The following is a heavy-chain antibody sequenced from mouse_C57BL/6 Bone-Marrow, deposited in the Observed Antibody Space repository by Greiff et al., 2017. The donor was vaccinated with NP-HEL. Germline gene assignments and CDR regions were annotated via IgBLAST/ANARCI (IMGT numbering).Heavy chain of an antibody. CDR1: GYTFTSYG. CDR3: ASLYYDIPWFAY. J-gene: IGHJ3*01. Sequence: QVQLQQSGAELARPGASVKLSCKASGYTFTSYGISWVKQRTGQGLEWIGEIYPRSGNTYYNEKFKGKATLTADKSSSTAYMELRSLTSEDSAVYFCASLYYDIPWFAYWGQGTLVTVSA. V-gene: IGHV1-81*01. CDR2: IYPRSGNT. D-gene: IGHD2-4*01.